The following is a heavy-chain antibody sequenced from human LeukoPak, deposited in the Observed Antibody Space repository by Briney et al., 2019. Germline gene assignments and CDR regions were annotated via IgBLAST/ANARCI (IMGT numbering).Heavy chain of an antibody. V-gene: IGHV3-30-3*01. D-gene: IGHD3-22*01. CDR1: GFTFSSYA. Sequence: GRSLRLSCAASGFTFSSYAMHWVRQAPGKGLEWVAVISYDGSNKYYADSVKGRFTISRDNAKNALYLQMNSLRAEDTAVYYCARPGGYYDSSGVYDYWGQGTLVTVSS. J-gene: IGHJ4*02. CDR2: ISYDGSNK. CDR3: ARPGGYYDSSGVYDY.